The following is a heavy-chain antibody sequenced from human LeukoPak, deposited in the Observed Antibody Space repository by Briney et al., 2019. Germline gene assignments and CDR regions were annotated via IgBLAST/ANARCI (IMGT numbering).Heavy chain of an antibody. CDR2: IYSDGSRT. Sequence: GGSLRLSCAASGFTFSSYWMDWVRQGPGKGLVWVSRIYSDGSRTTYADSVKGRFTISGDNAKNTLYLQMNSLRAEDTAVYYCAELGITMIGGVWGKGTTVTISS. CDR3: AELGITMIGGV. D-gene: IGHD3-10*02. V-gene: IGHV3-74*01. J-gene: IGHJ6*04. CDR1: GFTFSSYW.